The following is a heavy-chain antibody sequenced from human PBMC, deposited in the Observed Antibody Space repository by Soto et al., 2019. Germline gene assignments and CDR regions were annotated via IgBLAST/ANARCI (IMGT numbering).Heavy chain of an antibody. CDR1: GYTFTSYG. D-gene: IGHD3-22*01. Sequence: QVQLVQSGAEVKKPGASVKVSCKASGYTFTSYGISWVRQAPGQGLEWMGWISAYNGNTNYAQKLQGRVTMTTDKAPGAASMELRSMRSDDTAVYYCARDLTFTYYYNSSGYYLYWGQGTLVTVSS. CDR2: ISAYNGNT. J-gene: IGHJ4*02. CDR3: ARDLTFTYYYNSSGYYLY. V-gene: IGHV1-18*01.